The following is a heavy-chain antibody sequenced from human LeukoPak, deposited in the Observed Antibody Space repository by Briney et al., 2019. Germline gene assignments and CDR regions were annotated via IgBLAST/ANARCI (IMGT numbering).Heavy chain of an antibody. D-gene: IGHD3-22*01. Sequence: GGSLRLSCVGSGFTFSSYSMSWVRQAPGKGLEWVGRIRSKTDGGTTDYAAPVKGRFTISRDDSKNTLYLQMNSLKTEDTAVYYCTPDDSSGYYGRGAFDIWGQGTMVTVSS. V-gene: IGHV3-15*01. CDR1: GFTFSSYS. CDR2: IRSKTDGGTT. CDR3: TPDDSSGYYGRGAFDI. J-gene: IGHJ3*02.